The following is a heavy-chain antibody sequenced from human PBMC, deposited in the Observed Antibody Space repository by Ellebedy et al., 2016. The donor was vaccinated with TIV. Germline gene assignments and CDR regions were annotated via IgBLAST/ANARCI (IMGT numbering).Heavy chain of an antibody. V-gene: IGHV5-51*01. CDR2: IYPGDSDT. J-gene: IGHJ4*02. Sequence: GESLKISXQGSGYRFDRYWIGWVRQMPGKGLEWMGTIYPGDSDTRYSPSFQGRVTISADKSISTAFLQWSSLRASDTAIYYCTRFLGYCNTTSCYTFGYFDYWGQGTLVTVSS. CDR1: GYRFDRYW. CDR3: TRFLGYCNTTSCYTFGYFDY. D-gene: IGHD2-2*02.